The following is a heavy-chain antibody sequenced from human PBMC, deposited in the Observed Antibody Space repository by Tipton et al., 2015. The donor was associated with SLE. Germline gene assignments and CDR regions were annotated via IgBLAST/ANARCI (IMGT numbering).Heavy chain of an antibody. D-gene: IGHD1-26*01. J-gene: IGHJ4*02. CDR2: MNPNSGNT. CDR1: GYTFTSYD. V-gene: IGHV1-8*01. Sequence: QLVQSGAEVKEPGASVKVSCKASGYTFTSYDINWVRQATGQGLEWMGWMNPNSGNTGYAQKFQGRVTMTRNTSISTAYMELSSLRSEDTAVYYCARGPLIVGATDDDYWGQGTLVTVSS. CDR3: ARGPLIVGATDDDY.